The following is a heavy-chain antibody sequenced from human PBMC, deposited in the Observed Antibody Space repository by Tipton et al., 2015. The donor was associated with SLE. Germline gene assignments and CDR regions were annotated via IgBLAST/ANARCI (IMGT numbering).Heavy chain of an antibody. Sequence: LRLSCTVSGGSISSSSYYWGWIRQPPGKGLEWIGSIYYSGSTYYNPSLKSRVTISVDTSKNQFSLKLSSVTAADTAVYYCARGATIFGVVTKGYFDYWGQGTLVTVSS. CDR3: ARGATIFGVVTKGYFDY. V-gene: IGHV4-39*01. J-gene: IGHJ4*02. D-gene: IGHD3-3*01. CDR1: GGSISSSSYY. CDR2: IYYSGST.